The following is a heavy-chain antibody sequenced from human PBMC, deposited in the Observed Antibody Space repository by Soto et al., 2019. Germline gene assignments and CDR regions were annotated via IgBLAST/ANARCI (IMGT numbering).Heavy chain of an antibody. Sequence: PSETLSLTWAVYGGSFSGYYWSRIRQPPGKGLEWIGEINHSGSTNYNPSLKSRVTISVDTSKNQFSLKLSSVTAADTAVYYCARGVVPADLGDYFDYWGQGTLVTVSS. CDR1: GGSFSGYY. CDR3: ARGVVPADLGDYFDY. D-gene: IGHD2-2*01. J-gene: IGHJ4*02. CDR2: INHSGST. V-gene: IGHV4-34*01.